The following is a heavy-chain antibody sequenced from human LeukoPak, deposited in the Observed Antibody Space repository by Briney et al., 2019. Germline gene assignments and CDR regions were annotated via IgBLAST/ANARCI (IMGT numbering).Heavy chain of an antibody. CDR3: ARRLYDSSGYYYEDY. CDR2: IYPGDPDT. J-gene: IGHJ4*02. D-gene: IGHD3-22*01. V-gene: IGHV5-51*01. Sequence: GESLKISCKGSGYSFTSYWIGWARQMPGKGLEWMGIIYPGDPDTRYSPSFQGQVTISADKSINTAYLQWSSLKASDTAMYYCARRLYDSSGYYYEDYWGQGTLVTVSS. CDR1: GYSFTSYW.